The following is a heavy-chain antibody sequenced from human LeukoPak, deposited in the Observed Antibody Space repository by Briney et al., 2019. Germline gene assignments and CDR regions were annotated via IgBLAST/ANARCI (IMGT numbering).Heavy chain of an antibody. Sequence: PGGSLRLSCAASGFTFSNYGMNWVRQATGKGLEWVAVISYDGSNKYYADSVKGRFTISRDNSKNTLYLQMNSLRAEDTAVYYCARARTVTTLGGFDYWGQGTLVTVSS. J-gene: IGHJ4*02. CDR3: ARARTVTTLGGFDY. D-gene: IGHD4-17*01. CDR1: GFTFSNYG. V-gene: IGHV3-30*03. CDR2: ISYDGSNK.